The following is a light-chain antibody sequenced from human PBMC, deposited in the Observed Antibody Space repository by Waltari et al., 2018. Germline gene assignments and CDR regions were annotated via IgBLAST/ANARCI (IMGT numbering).Light chain of an antibody. CDR2: EAT. CDR1: TSDIGAYNL. J-gene: IGLJ2*01. CDR3: CSYTGTATFLL. V-gene: IGLV2-23*02. Sequence: QSALTQPASVSGSPGQSITISCTGTTSDIGAYNLISWYQQYPGRVPKLIIYEATNRPSGVSDRVSGFKSGNTASLTISGLLAEDEADYYCCSYTGTATFLLFGGGTKLTVL.